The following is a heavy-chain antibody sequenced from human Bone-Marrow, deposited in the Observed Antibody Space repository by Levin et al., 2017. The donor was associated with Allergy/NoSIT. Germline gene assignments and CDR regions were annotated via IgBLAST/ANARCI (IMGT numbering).Heavy chain of an antibody. D-gene: IGHD1-1*01. J-gene: IGHJ6*02. CDR3: ARETMSGKLDV. CDR2: INPNTGGT. V-gene: IGHV1-2*02. Sequence: EASVKVSCKASGYTLTAFYMHWVRQAPGQGPEWVAWINPNTGGTKYAQKFQDRVTMTSDRSISTAYLELRWLTSDDTAVYYCARETMSGKLDVWGQGTTVIVSS. CDR1: GYTLTAFY.